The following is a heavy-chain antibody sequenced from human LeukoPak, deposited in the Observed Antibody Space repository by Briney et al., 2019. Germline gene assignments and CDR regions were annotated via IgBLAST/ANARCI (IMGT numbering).Heavy chain of an antibody. V-gene: IGHV4-39*07. D-gene: IGHD4-17*01. CDR2: IYYSGST. CDR3: ARVPSYGWFDP. CDR1: GGSISSSSYY. J-gene: IGHJ5*02. Sequence: PSETLSLTCNASGGSISSSSYYWGWIRQPPGKGLEWIGSIYYSGSTYYNPSLKSRVTISVDTSKNQFSLKLSSVTAADTAVYYCARVPSYGWFDPWGQGTLVTVSS.